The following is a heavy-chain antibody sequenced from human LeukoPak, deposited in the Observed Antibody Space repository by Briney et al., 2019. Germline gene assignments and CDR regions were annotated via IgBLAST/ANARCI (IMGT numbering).Heavy chain of an antibody. Sequence: PGGSLRLSCAASGFTFSSHAMTWVRQAPGQGLEWVSSISETSSHTFYAASVKGRFTISRDNTKSTLFLQMNSLRVEDTAIYYCAKDFSSSLQFDPWGQGTLVTVSS. CDR2: ISETSSHT. D-gene: IGHD6-19*01. CDR3: AKDFSSSLQFDP. V-gene: IGHV3-23*01. CDR1: GFTFSSHA. J-gene: IGHJ5*02.